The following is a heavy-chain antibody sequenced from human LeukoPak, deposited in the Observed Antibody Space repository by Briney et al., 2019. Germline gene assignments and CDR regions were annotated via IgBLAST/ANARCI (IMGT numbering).Heavy chain of an antibody. J-gene: IGHJ4*02. Sequence: GGSLRLSCAASGFTFSSNSMSWVRQAPGEGLEWVANIKQDGSEKYYVDSVKGRFTISTDNTKNSLYLQINSLRAEDTAVCYCARGLQGFDYWGQGTLVTVSS. CDR3: ARGLQGFDY. V-gene: IGHV3-7*01. CDR1: GFTFSSNS. CDR2: IKQDGSEK.